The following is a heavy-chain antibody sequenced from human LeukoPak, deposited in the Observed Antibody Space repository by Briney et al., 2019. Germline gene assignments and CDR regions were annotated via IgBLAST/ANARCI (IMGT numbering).Heavy chain of an antibody. CDR1: GFPFSSYW. J-gene: IGHJ4*02. Sequence: GGSLRLFCVASGFPFSSYWMTWVRQAPGKGLEWVANIKQDGSKKSYVDSVKGRFTISRDNAKNSLYLQMNSLRAEDTAIYYCTRVGYIDEGIDYWGQGTLVTVSS. CDR2: IKQDGSKK. CDR3: TRVGYIDEGIDY. D-gene: IGHD5-24*01. V-gene: IGHV3-7*04.